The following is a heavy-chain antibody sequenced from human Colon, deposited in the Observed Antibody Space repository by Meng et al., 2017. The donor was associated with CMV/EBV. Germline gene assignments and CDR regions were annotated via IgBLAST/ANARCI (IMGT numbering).Heavy chain of an antibody. J-gene: IGHJ6*02. CDR3: ATGTANCYVCSYNMDV. CDR2: IIPVYQKA. D-gene: IGHD2-2*01. Sequence: SVKVSCKASGATFAAYAVSWVRQAPGQGLEWMGVIIPVYQKASYAQNFQGRINITADKSTNTVYMEMVSLTSEDTASYYCATGTANCYVCSYNMDVWGQGTTVTVSS. V-gene: IGHV1-69*06. CDR1: GATFAAYA.